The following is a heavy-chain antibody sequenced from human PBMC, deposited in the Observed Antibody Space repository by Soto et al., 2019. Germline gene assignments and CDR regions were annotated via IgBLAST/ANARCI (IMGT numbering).Heavy chain of an antibody. Sequence: WETLSLTCAVHRGSFNAYSWTWIRQPPGKGLEWIGEIDHSGSTTYNPSLKSRIIMSVDTSKNQFSLNVSSMTAADTAVYYCARGLRYSGMDVWGQGTTVTVSS. V-gene: IGHV4-34*01. J-gene: IGHJ6*02. CDR1: RGSFNAYS. CDR2: IDHSGST. CDR3: ARGLRYSGMDV.